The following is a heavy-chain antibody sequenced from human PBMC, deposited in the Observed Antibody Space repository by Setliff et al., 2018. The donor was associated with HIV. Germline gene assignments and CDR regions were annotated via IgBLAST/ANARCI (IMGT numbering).Heavy chain of an antibody. J-gene: IGHJ4*02. Sequence: SVKVSCKVSGGTFTRNCISWVRQAPGQGLEWMGGILPFFDTANYAQKFQGRVTITADESTSTVHMELSSLTSEDTAVYYCARAAYGYDGSGYFFDYWGQGTLVTVSS. CDR1: GGTFTRNC. CDR2: ILPFFDTA. D-gene: IGHD3-22*01. CDR3: ARAAYGYDGSGYFFDY. V-gene: IGHV1-69*13.